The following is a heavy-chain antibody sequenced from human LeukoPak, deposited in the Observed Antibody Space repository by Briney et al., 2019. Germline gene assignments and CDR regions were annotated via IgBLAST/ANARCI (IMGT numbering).Heavy chain of an antibody. D-gene: IGHD3-16*02. CDR1: GYTFTSYG. CDR2: ISAYNGNT. V-gene: IGHV1-18*01. CDR3: ARDLMNYVWGSYRDY. J-gene: IGHJ4*02. Sequence: ASVKVSCKASGYTFTSYGISWVRQAPGQGLEWMGWISAYNGNTNYAQKLQGRVTMTTDTSTSTAYMELRSLRSDDTAVYYCARDLMNYVWGSYRDYWGQGTLVTVSS.